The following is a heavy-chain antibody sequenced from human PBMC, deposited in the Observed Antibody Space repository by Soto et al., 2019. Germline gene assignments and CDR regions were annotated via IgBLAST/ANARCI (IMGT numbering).Heavy chain of an antibody. Sequence: QLVQSGVEMKNPGASVKVSCKASGYTFTSYGISWVRQAPGQGRERRGWISGFNDDTNHAQKCQGRVTVTKDTSTSTAYMKLRRLKYDDTYMYYCARSGSYYPARNWFGPWGQGTLVIVSS. V-gene: IGHV1-18*01. CDR2: ISGFNDDT. J-gene: IGHJ5*02. CDR1: GYTFTSYG. D-gene: IGHD3-10*01. CDR3: ARSGSYYPARNWFGP.